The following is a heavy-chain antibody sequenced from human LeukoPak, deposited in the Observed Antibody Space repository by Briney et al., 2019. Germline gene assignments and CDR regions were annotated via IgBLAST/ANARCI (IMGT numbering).Heavy chain of an antibody. Sequence: GRSLRLSCAASGFTLSNYAMHWVRQAPGKGLEWVTVISTDGKDKKYADSVKGCFAISRDNSKNTLDLQMNSLRVEDTAVYYCAKDQKWGPADYYFDSWGQGTLVTVSS. CDR1: GFTLSNYA. CDR2: ISTDGKDK. V-gene: IGHV3-30*18. CDR3: AKDQKWGPADYYFDS. D-gene: IGHD2-2*01. J-gene: IGHJ4*02.